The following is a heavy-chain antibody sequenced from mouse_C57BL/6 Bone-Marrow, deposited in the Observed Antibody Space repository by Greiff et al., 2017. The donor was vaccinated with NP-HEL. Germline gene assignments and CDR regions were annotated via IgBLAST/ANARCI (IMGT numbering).Heavy chain of an antibody. CDR3: EGQLRLRGVYYYAMDY. CDR1: GYTFTSYG. Sequence: QVQLQQSGAELARPGASVKLSCKASGYTFTSYGISWVKQRTGQGLEWIGEIYPRSGNTYYNEKFKGKATLTADKSSSTAYMELRSLTSEDSAVYFWEGQLRLRGVYYYAMDYWGQGTSVTVSS. J-gene: IGHJ4*01. V-gene: IGHV1-81*01. CDR2: IYPRSGNT. D-gene: IGHD3-2*02.